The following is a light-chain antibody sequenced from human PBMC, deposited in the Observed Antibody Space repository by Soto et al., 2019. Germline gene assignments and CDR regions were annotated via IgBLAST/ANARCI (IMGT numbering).Light chain of an antibody. CDR2: DAS. CDR3: QQYDNIPLT. V-gene: IGKV1-33*01. Sequence: DIQMTQSPSSLSASVGARVTITCQASQGISNYLNWYQQKPGKAPKLLIYDASNLETGVPSRFSGSGSGTDFTFTISSLQPQDIAIYYRQQYDNIPLTFGGGTKVDIK. J-gene: IGKJ4*01. CDR1: QGISNY.